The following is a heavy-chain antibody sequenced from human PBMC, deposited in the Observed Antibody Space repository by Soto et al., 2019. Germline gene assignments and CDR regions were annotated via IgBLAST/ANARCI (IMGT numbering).Heavy chain of an antibody. CDR1: GFDFSTYG. V-gene: IGHV3-33*01. Sequence: QVQLVESGGGVVQSGRSLRLSCAASGFDFSTYGMHWVRQGPGKGLEWVAVIWYDGSNKDYADSVRGRFIISRDNSKSTLFLQLNSLRAEDTAVYYCARAVGPFDYWCQGTLVTVSS. D-gene: IGHD1-26*01. CDR3: ARAVGPFDY. J-gene: IGHJ4*02. CDR2: IWYDGSNK.